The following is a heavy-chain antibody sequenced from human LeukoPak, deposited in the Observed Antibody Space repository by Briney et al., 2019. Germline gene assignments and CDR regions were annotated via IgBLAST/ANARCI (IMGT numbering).Heavy chain of an antibody. V-gene: IGHV4-59*08. CDR3: ARHYSITGGRLSGYWLDP. CDR2: IYNSENS. CDR1: GASIRAHY. J-gene: IGHJ5*02. D-gene: IGHD7-27*01. Sequence: MASETLSLTCTVFGASIRAHYWSWIRQPPGKGPEWIAYIYNSENSKYNPSLKSRVTISVDTSENQVSLRLSSVTAADTAVYYCARHYSITGGRLSGYWLDPWGQGTLVTVSS.